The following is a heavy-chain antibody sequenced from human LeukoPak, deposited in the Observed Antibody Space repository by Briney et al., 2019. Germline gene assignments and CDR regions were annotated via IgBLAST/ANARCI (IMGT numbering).Heavy chain of an antibody. CDR2: ISGSGGST. J-gene: IGHJ6*03. Sequence: GGSLRLSCAASGFTFSSYAMSWVRQAPGKGLEWVSAISGSGGSTHYADSVKGRFTISRDNSKNTLYLQMNSLRAEDTAVYYCAKAPPPPRWSYCDSSGYFYYYYMDVWGKGTTVTVSS. CDR3: AKAPPPPRWSYCDSSGYFYYYYMDV. D-gene: IGHD3-22*01. V-gene: IGHV3-23*01. CDR1: GFTFSSYA.